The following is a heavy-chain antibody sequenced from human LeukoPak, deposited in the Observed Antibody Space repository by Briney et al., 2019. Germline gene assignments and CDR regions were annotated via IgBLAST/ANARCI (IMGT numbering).Heavy chain of an antibody. Sequence: GGSLTLSCVASGFAFSNYWLHWVRQGPGTGPMWVARINSDWTTTGYADSVKGRFTISRDNATNTQYLQINSLRAEDTAMYYCTRGGFGYSGYDWAYWGQGTLVTVSS. J-gene: IGHJ4*02. CDR1: GFAFSNYW. CDR3: TRGGFGYSGYDWAY. CDR2: INSDWTTT. V-gene: IGHV3-74*01. D-gene: IGHD5-12*01.